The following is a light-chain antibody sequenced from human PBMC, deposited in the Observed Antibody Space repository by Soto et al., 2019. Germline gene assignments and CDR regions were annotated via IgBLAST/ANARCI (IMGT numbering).Light chain of an antibody. J-gene: IGKJ3*01. V-gene: IGKV3-20*01. Sequence: EIVLTQSPCTLSLSPGERATLSCRASQSVTSSYLAWYQQKPGQAPMLLIYGASSRATDIPDRFSGSGSGTDFTLTITRLEPEDFAVYYCLQYDNSPATFGPGTKVDIK. CDR1: QSVTSSY. CDR3: LQYDNSPAT. CDR2: GAS.